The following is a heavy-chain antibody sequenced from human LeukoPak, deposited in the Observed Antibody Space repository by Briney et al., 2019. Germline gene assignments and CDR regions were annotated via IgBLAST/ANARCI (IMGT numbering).Heavy chain of an antibody. J-gene: IGHJ4*02. CDR3: ARDSLYSSSWYFDY. CDR2: ISYDGSNK. Sequence: GGSLRLSCAASGFTFSSCAMHWVRQAPGKGLEWVAVISYDGSNKYYADSVKGRFTISRDNSKNTLYLQMNSLRAEDTAVYYCARDSLYSSSWYFDYWGQGTLVTVSS. CDR1: GFTFSSCA. V-gene: IGHV3-30*04. D-gene: IGHD6-13*01.